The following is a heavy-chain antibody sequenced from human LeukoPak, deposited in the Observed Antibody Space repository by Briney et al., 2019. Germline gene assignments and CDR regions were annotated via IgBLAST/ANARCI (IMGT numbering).Heavy chain of an antibody. D-gene: IGHD6-19*01. CDR3: ARIDLLAGTDY. Sequence: GGALRLSCAASGFTFSSYSMNWVRQAAGKGVEWVSSISSSSSYIYYADSVKGRFTISRDNAKNSLYLQMNSLRAEDTAVYYCARIDLLAGTDYWGQGTLVTVSS. J-gene: IGHJ4*02. CDR2: ISSSSSYI. V-gene: IGHV3-21*01. CDR1: GFTFSSYS.